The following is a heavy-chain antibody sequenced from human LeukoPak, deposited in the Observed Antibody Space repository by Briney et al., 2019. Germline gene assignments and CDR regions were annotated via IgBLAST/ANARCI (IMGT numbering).Heavy chain of an antibody. CDR1: GFTFSSYG. CDR2: IRYDGSNK. Sequence: GGSLRLSCAASGFTFSSYGMHWVRQAPGKGLEWVAFIRYDGSNKYYADSVKGRFTISRDNSKNTLYLQMNSLRAEDTAVYYCAKEEGVGATTRFDYWGQGTLVTVSS. J-gene: IGHJ4*02. CDR3: AKEEGVGATTRFDY. V-gene: IGHV3-30*02. D-gene: IGHD1-26*01.